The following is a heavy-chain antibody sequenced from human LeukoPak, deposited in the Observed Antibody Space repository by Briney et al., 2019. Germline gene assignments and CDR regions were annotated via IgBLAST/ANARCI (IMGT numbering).Heavy chain of an antibody. Sequence: KAGGSLRLSCAASGFTFSQYYMSWPRQAPGKGLECVSYISSRGSTIYYADSEKGRFNISRDNVKTSLYMQMNSLRAEDTAVYYCARDPISSSSWDQRPTTEYFQHWGQGTLVTVSS. V-gene: IGHV3-11*04. CDR1: GFTFSQYY. J-gene: IGHJ1*01. CDR3: ARDPISSSSWDQRPTTEYFQH. D-gene: IGHD6-13*01. CDR2: ISSRGSTI.